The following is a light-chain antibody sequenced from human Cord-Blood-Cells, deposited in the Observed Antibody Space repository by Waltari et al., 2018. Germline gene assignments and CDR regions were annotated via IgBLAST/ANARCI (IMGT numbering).Light chain of an antibody. CDR1: SSDVGSYNL. CDR2: EVS. Sequence: QSALTQPASVSGSPGQSITISCTGTSSDVGSYNLVSWYQQHPGKAPKLMIYEVSKRCGGVANRFSCSKAGNTASLTISGLQADDEADYYCCSYAGSSTWVFGGGTKLTVL. V-gene: IGLV2-23*02. J-gene: IGLJ3*02. CDR3: CSYAGSSTWV.